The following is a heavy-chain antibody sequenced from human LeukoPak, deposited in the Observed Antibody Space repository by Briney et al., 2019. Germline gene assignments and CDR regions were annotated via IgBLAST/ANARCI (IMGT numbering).Heavy chain of an antibody. CDR3: ASLTGYCSSTSCYRGTYYFDY. D-gene: IGHD2-2*03. V-gene: IGHV1-69*13. Sequence: GASVKASCKASGGTFSSYAISWVRQAPGQGLEWMGGIIPIFGTANYAQKFQGRVTITADESTSTAYMELSSLRSEDTAVYYCASLTGYCSSTSCYRGTYYFDYWGQGTLVTVSS. J-gene: IGHJ4*02. CDR1: GGTFSSYA. CDR2: IIPIFGTA.